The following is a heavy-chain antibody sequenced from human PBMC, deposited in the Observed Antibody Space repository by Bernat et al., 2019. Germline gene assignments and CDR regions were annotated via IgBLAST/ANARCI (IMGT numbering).Heavy chain of an antibody. V-gene: IGHV2-5*02. CDR1: GFSLFTSGEG. Sequence: QISLKESGPTRVKPTQTLTLTCTFSGFSLFTSGEGVGWIRQPPGKGLEWLALIYWDDDNRYSASLRNRLTTSRDNSKNQVFLTMTDMDPVDTATYYCAHRRSGLLSGPLRGAFDVWGKGTLVTVSS. CDR2: IYWDDDN. CDR3: AHRRSGLLSGPLRGAFDV. D-gene: IGHD3-3*01. J-gene: IGHJ3*01.